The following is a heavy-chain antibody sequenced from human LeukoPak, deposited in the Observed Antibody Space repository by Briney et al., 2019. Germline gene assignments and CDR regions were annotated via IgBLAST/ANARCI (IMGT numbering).Heavy chain of an antibody. CDR3: ARELLQSRRVDY. V-gene: IGHV1-2*02. J-gene: IGHJ4*02. CDR1: GYTFTGYY. CDR2: INPNSGGT. Sequence: ALVKVSCKASGYTFTGYYMHWVRQAPGQGLEWMGWINPNSGGTNYAQKFQGGVTMTRDTSISTAYMELSRLRSDDTAVYYCARELLQSRRVDYWGQGALVTVSS. D-gene: IGHD1-26*01.